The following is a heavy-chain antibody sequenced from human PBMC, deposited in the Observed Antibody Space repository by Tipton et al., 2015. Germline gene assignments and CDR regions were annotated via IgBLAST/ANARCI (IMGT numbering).Heavy chain of an antibody. CDR3: ARGSNIVATPYYYGMDV. J-gene: IGHJ6*02. Sequence: GSLRLSCAASGFAVSSNYMSWVRQAPGKGLEWVSVIYSGGSTYYADSVKGRFTISRDNSKNTLYLQMNSLRAEDTAVYYCARGSNIVATPYYYGMDVWGQGTTVTVSS. V-gene: IGHV3-53*01. CDR2: IYSGGST. D-gene: IGHD5-12*01. CDR1: GFAVSSNY.